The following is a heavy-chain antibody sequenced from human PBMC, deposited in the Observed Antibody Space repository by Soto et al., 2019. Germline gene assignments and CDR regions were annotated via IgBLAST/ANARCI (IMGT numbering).Heavy chain of an antibody. J-gene: IGHJ5*02. CDR1: GYTFTSYG. V-gene: IGHV1-18*01. D-gene: IGHD6-13*01. CDR3: ARDRVQQVDTRGWFDP. CDR2: ISAYNGNT. Sequence: QVQLVQSGAEVKKPGASVKVSCKASGYTFTSYGISWVRQAPGQGLEWMGWISAYNGNTNYAQKLQGRVTMATDTTTSTADIELRSLRSDDTAVYYCARDRVQQVDTRGWFDPWGQGSLVTVSS.